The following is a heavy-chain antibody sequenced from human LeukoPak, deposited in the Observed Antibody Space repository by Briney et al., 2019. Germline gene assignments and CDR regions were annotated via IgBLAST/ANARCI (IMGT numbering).Heavy chain of an antibody. V-gene: IGHV4-34*01. Sequence: PSETLSRTCGVYGGSFSGYYWSWLRQPPGKGLEWIGEINHSGSTNYNPSLKSRVTISVDTSKKQFSLKLSSVTAADTAVYYCARGYYYDSSGYYYGSYYYYYYMDVWGKGTTVTVSS. CDR3: ARGYYYDSSGYYYGSYYYYYYMDV. CDR2: INHSGST. J-gene: IGHJ6*03. D-gene: IGHD3-22*01. CDR1: GGSFSGYY.